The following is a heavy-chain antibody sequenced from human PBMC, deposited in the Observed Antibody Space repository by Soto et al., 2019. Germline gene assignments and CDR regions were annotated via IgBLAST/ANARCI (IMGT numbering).Heavy chain of an antibody. D-gene: IGHD6-13*01. CDR2: MNPNTGNT. J-gene: IGHJ4*02. CDR1: GYSFTDYD. V-gene: IGHV1-8*02. CDR3: ARGLSSYSEY. Sequence: QVQVVQSGAVVKKPGASVKVSCKASGYSFTDYDINWVRQAAGQGLEWMGWMNPNTGNTVYAQKFEGRLTLTRDTSISAAYMDLRSLTSEDTAVYYCARGLSSYSEYWDQGTLV.